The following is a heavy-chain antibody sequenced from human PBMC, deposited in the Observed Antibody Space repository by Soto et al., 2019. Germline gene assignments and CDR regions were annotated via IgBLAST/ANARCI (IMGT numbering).Heavy chain of an antibody. CDR3: AKTYTGG. V-gene: IGHV3-23*01. Sequence: LQSGGGIAQPGGSLRLSCTASRFNLRDQALSWVRQAPGGGLEWVSGISGMEDRTNYADFVKGRFFISKDRAKNTLNLQMNGLRDDDTAVYYCAKTYTGGWGQGTQVTVSS. J-gene: IGHJ4*02. CDR1: RFNLRDQA. CDR2: ISGMEDRT. D-gene: IGHD3-10*01.